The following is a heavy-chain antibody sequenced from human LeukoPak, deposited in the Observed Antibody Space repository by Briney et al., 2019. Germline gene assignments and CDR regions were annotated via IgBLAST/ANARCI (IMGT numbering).Heavy chain of an antibody. D-gene: IGHD3-10*01. CDR3: AKSMVRGVIISRYNWFDP. CDR2: INPNSGGT. J-gene: IGHJ5*02. V-gene: IGHV1-2*02. Sequence: ASVKVSCKASGYTFTGYYMHWVRQAPGQGLEWMGWINPNSGGTNYAQKFQGRATMTRDTSISTAYMELSRLRSDDTAVYYCAKSMVRGVIISRYNWFDPWGQGTLVTVS. CDR1: GYTFTGYY.